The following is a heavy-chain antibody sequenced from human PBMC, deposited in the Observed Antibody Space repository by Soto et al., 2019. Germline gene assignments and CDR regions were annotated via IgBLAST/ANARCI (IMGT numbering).Heavy chain of an antibody. CDR2: IIPIFGTA. CDR3: ARGNHRWLQLWYFDP. CDR1: GGTFSSYT. V-gene: IGHV1-69*05. D-gene: IGHD5-12*01. Sequence: QVQLVQSGAEVKKPGSSVTVSCKASGGTFSSYTISWVRQAPGQGLEWMGGIIPIFGTANYAQKFQGRVTXPXXXSXXTAYMELSSLRSEDTAVYYCARGNHRWLQLWYFDPWGRGTLVTVSS. J-gene: IGHJ2*01.